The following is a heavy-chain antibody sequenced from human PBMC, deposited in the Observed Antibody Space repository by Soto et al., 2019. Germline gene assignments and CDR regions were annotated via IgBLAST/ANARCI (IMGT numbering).Heavy chain of an antibody. CDR2: IYYSGST. Sequence: SETLSLTCTVSGGSISSYYWSWIRQPPGKGLEWIGYIYYSGSTNYNPSLKSRVTISVDTSKNQFSLKLSSVTAADTAVYYCARDFRIFGFYNSVYYYDVIYVCSRGTTDPVS. CDR3: ARDFRIFGFYNSVYYYDVIYV. J-gene: IGHJ6*02. D-gene: IGHD3-3*01. V-gene: IGHV4-59*01. CDR1: GGSISSYY.